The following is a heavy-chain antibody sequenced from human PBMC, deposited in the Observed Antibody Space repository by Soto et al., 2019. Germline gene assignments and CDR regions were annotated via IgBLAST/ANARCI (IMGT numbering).Heavy chain of an antibody. J-gene: IGHJ4*02. CDR3: ARLVDIVATKPGPVIDY. D-gene: IGHD5-12*01. CDR1: GFTFSSYA. CDR2: ISYDGSNK. V-gene: IGHV3-30-3*01. Sequence: QVQLVESGGGVVQPGRSLRLSCAASGFTFSSYAMHWVRQAPGKGLEWVAVISYDGSNKYYADSVKGRFTISRDNSKNTXYLQMNSLRAEDTAVYYCARLVDIVATKPGPVIDYWGQGTLVTVSS.